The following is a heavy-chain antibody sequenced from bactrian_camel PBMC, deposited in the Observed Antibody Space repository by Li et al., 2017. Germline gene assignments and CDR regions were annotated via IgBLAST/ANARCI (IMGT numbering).Heavy chain of an antibody. CDR1: GYTDNGYS. V-gene: IGHV3S53*01. CDR3: AAGWPEGS. CDR2: LALDHST. D-gene: IGHD1*01. J-gene: IGHJ4*01. Sequence: HVQLVESGGGLVQPGGSLRLSCAASGYTDNGYSMGWFRQAPAKEREGVAGLALDHSTTYADSVKGRFTISRDNSKNTVYLQMNSLKSEDTALYYCAAGWPEGSWGQGTQVTVS.